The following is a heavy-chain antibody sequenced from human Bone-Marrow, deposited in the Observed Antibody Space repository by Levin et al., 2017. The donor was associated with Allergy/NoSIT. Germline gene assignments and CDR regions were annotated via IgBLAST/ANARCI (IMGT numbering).Heavy chain of an antibody. D-gene: IGHD4-23*01. CDR1: GFTLSGYT. J-gene: IGHJ4*02. CDR2: ISGGGRNI. Sequence: GESLKISCSGSGFTLSGYTMAWVRQAPGKGLEWVSSISGGGRNIFYTDSVKGRFTISRDNSKNTLYLQMNSLRAEDTAVYFCAKSTATPTKYFDYWGQGTLVTVSS. V-gene: IGHV3-23*01. CDR3: AKSTATPTKYFDY.